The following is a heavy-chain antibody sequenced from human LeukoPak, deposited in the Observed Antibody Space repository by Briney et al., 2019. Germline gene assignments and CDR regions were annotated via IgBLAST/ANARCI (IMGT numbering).Heavy chain of an antibody. V-gene: IGHV3-21*01. CDR1: GFTFSSYS. CDR2: ISSSSSYI. Sequence: PGGSLRLSCAASGFTFSSYSMNWVRQAPGKGLEWVSSISSSSSYIYYADSVKGRFTISRDNAKNSLYLQMNSLRAEDTAVYYCAKGSFYCNGNSCPQYYYYMDVWGKGTTVTVSS. D-gene: IGHD2/OR15-2a*01. CDR3: AKGSFYCNGNSCPQYYYYMDV. J-gene: IGHJ6*03.